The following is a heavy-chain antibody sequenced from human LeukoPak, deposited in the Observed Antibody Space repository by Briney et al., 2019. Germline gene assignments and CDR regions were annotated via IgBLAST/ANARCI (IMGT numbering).Heavy chain of an antibody. J-gene: IGHJ4*02. CDR2: ISYDGSNK. CDR1: GFTFGSYG. V-gene: IGHV3-30*03. Sequence: GGSLRLSCAASGFTFGSYGMHWVRQAPGKGLEWVAVISYDGSNKYYADSVKGRFTISRDNSKNTLYLQMNSLRAEDTAVYYCARAELLSLDYWGQGTLVTVSS. D-gene: IGHD2-21*02. CDR3: ARAELLSLDY.